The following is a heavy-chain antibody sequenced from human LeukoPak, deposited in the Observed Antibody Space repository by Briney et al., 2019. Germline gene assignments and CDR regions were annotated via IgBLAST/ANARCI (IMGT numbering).Heavy chain of an antibody. D-gene: IGHD5-24*01. Sequence: GGSLRLSCAVSGFSFSSYGMHWVRQAPGKGLEWVAVISYDGSNKYYADSVKGRFTISRDNSKNTLYLQMNSLRAEDTAVYYCAKFRSRDAYNFDYWGQGTLVTVSS. J-gene: IGHJ4*02. CDR3: AKFRSRDAYNFDY. V-gene: IGHV3-30*18. CDR2: ISYDGSNK. CDR1: GFSFSSYG.